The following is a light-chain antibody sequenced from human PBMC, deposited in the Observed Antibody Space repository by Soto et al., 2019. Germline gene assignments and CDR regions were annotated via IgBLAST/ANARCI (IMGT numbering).Light chain of an antibody. Sequence: QSVLTQPASVSGSPGQSITISCTGTSSDVGGYNYVSWYQQHPGKAPKLMIYEVSNRPSGVSNRFSGSKSGNTASLTISGLQAEDEADYYYSSYTSSRRVVFGGGTKLTVL. CDR3: SSYTSSRRVV. CDR2: EVS. J-gene: IGLJ2*01. CDR1: SSDVGGYNY. V-gene: IGLV2-14*01.